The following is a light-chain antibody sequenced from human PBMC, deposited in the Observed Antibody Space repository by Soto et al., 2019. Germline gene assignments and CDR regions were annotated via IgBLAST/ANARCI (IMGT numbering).Light chain of an antibody. CDR2: DAS. V-gene: IGKV1-5*01. Sequence: QMTLSPSTLSASVGDRVTITCRASQSISSWLAWYQQKLGRAHRLLIYDASSLERGVPSRFSGCGYGTEFTLTISSLQHDDLATYYGQQYSTYSSLTVGGLTKVDIK. J-gene: IGKJ4*01. CDR3: QQYSTYSSLT. CDR1: QSISSW.